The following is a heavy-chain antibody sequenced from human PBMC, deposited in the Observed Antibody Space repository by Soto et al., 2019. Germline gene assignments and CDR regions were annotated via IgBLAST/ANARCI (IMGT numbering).Heavy chain of an antibody. J-gene: IGHJ6*02. V-gene: IGHV3-33*01. Sequence: PGGSLRLSCAASGFTFSSYGMHWVRQAPGKGLEWVAVIWYDGSNKYYADSVKGRFTISRDNSKNTLYLQMNSLRAEDTAVYYCARDRRWAARQNYYYYYGMDVWGQGTTVTVSS. CDR3: ARDRRWAARQNYYYYYGMDV. CDR2: IWYDGSNK. CDR1: GFTFSSYG. D-gene: IGHD6-13*01.